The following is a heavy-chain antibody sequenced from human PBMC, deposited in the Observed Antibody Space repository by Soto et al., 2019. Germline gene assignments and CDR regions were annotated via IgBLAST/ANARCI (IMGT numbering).Heavy chain of an antibody. D-gene: IGHD1-20*01. CDR1: GYTFTGYY. CDR2: INPNSGGT. V-gene: IGHV1-2*04. CDR3: ARHASNWNYNYYYYMDV. J-gene: IGHJ6*03. Sequence: ASVKVSCKASGYTFTGYYMHWVRQAPGQGLEWMGWINPNSGGTNYAQKFQGWVTMTRDTSISTAYMELSRLRSDDTAVYYCARHASNWNYNYYYYMDVWGKGTTVTVSS.